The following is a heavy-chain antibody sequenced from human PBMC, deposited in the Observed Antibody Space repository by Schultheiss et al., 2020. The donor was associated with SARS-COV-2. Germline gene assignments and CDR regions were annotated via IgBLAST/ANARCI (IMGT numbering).Heavy chain of an antibody. CDR3: ARGQVQLGYYSYMDV. J-gene: IGHJ6*03. D-gene: IGHD6-6*01. CDR1: GYTFTSYG. V-gene: IGHV1-18*01. CDR2: ISAYNGNT. Sequence: ASVKVSCKASGYTFTSYGISWVRQAPGQGLEWMGWISAYNGNTNYAQKLQGRVTMTTDTSTSTAYMELRSLRSDDTAVYYCARGQVQLGYYSYMDVWGKGTTVTVSS.